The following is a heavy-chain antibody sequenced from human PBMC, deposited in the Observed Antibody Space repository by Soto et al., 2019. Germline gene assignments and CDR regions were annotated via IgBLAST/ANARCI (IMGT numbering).Heavy chain of an antibody. J-gene: IGHJ4*02. CDR3: ARFWGSSETRGY. Sequence: QVQLVQSGAEVKKPGASVKVSCKASGYTFTSYDINWVRQATGQGLEWMGWMNPNSGNTGYAQKFQGRVTMTRNTSISTAYMELSSLISEGTAVYYCARFWGSSETRGYWGQGTLVTVSS. CDR1: GYTFTSYD. D-gene: IGHD3-16*01. V-gene: IGHV1-8*01. CDR2: MNPNSGNT.